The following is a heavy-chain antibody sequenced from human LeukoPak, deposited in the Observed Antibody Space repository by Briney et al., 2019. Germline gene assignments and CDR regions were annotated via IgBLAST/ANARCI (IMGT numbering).Heavy chain of an antibody. Sequence: GGSLRLSCAASGFTVSRNYMSWVRQAPGKGLEWVSVSYSGGDTYYPDSVKGRFTVSRDNPKNTVYLQMNSLRAEDTAVYFCARSPVLDRNDWSFADWGQGTLVTV. CDR1: GFTVSRNY. D-gene: IGHD1-1*01. CDR2: SYSGGDT. V-gene: IGHV3-53*01. J-gene: IGHJ4*02. CDR3: ARSPVLDRNDWSFAD.